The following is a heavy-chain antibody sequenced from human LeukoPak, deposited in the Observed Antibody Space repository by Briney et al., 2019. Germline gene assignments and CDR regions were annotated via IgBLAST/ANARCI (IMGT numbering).Heavy chain of an antibody. CDR3: AREAKITMIVVVISYGMDV. J-gene: IGHJ6*02. D-gene: IGHD3-22*01. CDR1: GGSFSGYY. CDR2: INHSGST. V-gene: IGHV4-34*01. Sequence: SETLSLTCAVYGGSFSGYYWSWIRQPPGKGLEWIGEINHSGSTNYNPSLKSRVTISVDTSKNQFSLKLSSVTAADTAVYYCAREAKITMIVVVISYGMDVWGQGTTVTVSS.